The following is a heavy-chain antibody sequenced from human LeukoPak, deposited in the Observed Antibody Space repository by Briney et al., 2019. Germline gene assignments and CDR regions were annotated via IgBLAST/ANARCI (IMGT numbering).Heavy chain of an antibody. D-gene: IGHD3-22*01. Sequence: GPVKVSCKASGSPFTGYYMHWVRQAPGQGLEWMGRINPNSGGTNYAQKFQGRVTMTRDTSISTAYMELSRLRSDDTAVYYCARGYYDSSGYPPGVNWGQGTLVTVSS. CDR2: INPNSGGT. CDR3: ARGYYDSSGYPPGVN. CDR1: GSPFTGYY. J-gene: IGHJ4*02. V-gene: IGHV1-2*06.